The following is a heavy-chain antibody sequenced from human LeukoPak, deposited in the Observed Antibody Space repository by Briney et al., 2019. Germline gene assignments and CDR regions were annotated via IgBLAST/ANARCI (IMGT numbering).Heavy chain of an antibody. J-gene: IGHJ4*02. CDR2: ISYDGSNK. Sequence: GGSLRLSCAASGFTFSSYAMHWVRQAPCKGLEWVAVISYDGSNKYYADSVKGRFTISRDNSKNTLYLQMNSLRAEDTAVYYCARDGSSSGHDHYFDYWGQGTLVTVSS. CDR3: ARDGSSSGHDHYFDY. CDR1: GFTFSSYA. V-gene: IGHV3-30-3*01. D-gene: IGHD6-13*01.